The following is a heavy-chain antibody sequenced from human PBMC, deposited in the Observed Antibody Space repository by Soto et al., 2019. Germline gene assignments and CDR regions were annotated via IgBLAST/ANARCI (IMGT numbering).Heavy chain of an antibody. CDR3: AIQSNSVYYYYFDN. Sequence: QVQLVQSGAEVKKPGASVKVSCRTSGYKFTDYYIHWVRQAPREGTEWMGWINPNSGGSNYAQKFQGWVTMSSDTSITTAYMDLSRLRSDDTAVSYCAIQSNSVYYYYFDNWGQGTLVTVSS. CDR1: GYKFTDYY. V-gene: IGHV1-2*04. D-gene: IGHD1-26*01. J-gene: IGHJ4*02. CDR2: INPNSGGS.